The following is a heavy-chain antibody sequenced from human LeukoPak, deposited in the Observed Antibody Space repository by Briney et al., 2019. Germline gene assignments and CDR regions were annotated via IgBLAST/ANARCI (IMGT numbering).Heavy chain of an antibody. D-gene: IGHD3-22*01. CDR2: MYYSGST. Sequence: SESLSHTCTVSGGSISSGDYYWSWIRQPPGKGLVWIAYMYYSGSTYYNPSLKSRVTMSADTSKNQLSLKLSSVTAADTAVYYCARPYYYDSRIDPWGQGILVTVSS. J-gene: IGHJ5*02. CDR3: ARPYYYDSRIDP. V-gene: IGHV4-30-4*01. CDR1: GGSISSGDYY.